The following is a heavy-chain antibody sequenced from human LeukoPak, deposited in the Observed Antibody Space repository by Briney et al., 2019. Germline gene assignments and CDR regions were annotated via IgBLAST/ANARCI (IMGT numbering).Heavy chain of an antibody. CDR3: ARGRSYYGSGSFDY. D-gene: IGHD3-10*01. J-gene: IGHJ4*02. CDR2: INHSGST. CDR1: GGSFSGYY. Sequence: SETLSLTCAVYGGSFSGYYWSWIRQPPVKVRESSGEINHSGSTNDNPSLKSRVTISVDTSKNQFSLQLSSVTAADTAVYYCARGRSYYGSGSFDYWGQGTLVTVSS. V-gene: IGHV4-34*01.